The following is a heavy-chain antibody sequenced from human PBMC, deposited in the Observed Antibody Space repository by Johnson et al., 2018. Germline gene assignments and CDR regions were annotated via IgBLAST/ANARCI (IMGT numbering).Heavy chain of an antibody. Sequence: VQLVQSGGGLVQXGGSLRLSCAASGFTFSSYTMHWVRQAPGEGLEYVSAISGNGGSTYYAASVKGRFTHSRDNSKNTLYLQMGSLRAEDMAVYYCARAVGSSSGYYYYYMDVWGKGTTVTVSS. CDR2: ISGNGGST. D-gene: IGHD6-13*01. J-gene: IGHJ6*03. CDR3: ARAVGSSSGYYYYYMDV. CDR1: GFTFSSYT. V-gene: IGHV3-64*07.